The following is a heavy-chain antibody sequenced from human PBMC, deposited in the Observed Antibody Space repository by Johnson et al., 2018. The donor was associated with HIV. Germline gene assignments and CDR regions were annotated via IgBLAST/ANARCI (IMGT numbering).Heavy chain of an antibody. D-gene: IGHD3-22*01. CDR3: AKGRTYYYDSSGSPWDAFDI. CDR2: IYSGGST. J-gene: IGHJ3*02. V-gene: IGHV3-66*01. Sequence: VQLVESGGGLVQPGGSLRLSCGASGFTFSDYWMSWVRQTPGKGLEWVSVIYSGGSTYYAASVRGRFTISRDNAKNSLYLQMNSLRAEDTALYYCAKGRTYYYDSSGSPWDAFDIWGQGTMVTVSS. CDR1: GFTFSDYW.